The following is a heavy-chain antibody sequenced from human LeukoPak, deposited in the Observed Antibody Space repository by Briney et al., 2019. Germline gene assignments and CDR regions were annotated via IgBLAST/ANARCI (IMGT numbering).Heavy chain of an antibody. CDR1: GFTFSGYG. CDR2: IWYDGSKK. V-gene: IGHV3-33*01. CDR3: ARDSGGYGLDY. J-gene: IGHJ4*02. Sequence: GGSLRLSCAASGFTFSGYGMHWVHQAPGKGLDWVAVIWYDGSKKYYVDSVKGRFTISRDNSKNTLYLQMNSLRAEDTAVYFCARDSGGYGLDYWGQGTLVTVSS. D-gene: IGHD5-12*01.